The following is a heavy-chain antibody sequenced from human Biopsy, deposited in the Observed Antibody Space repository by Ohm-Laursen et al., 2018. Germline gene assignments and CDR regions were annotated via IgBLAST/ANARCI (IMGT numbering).Heavy chain of an antibody. J-gene: IGHJ4*02. V-gene: IGHV4-34*01. CDR2: MNHGGST. D-gene: IGHD1-20*01. Sequence: SDTLSLTCAVYGGSFSGYYWSWIRQPPGKELEWIGEMNHGGSTNYNSSLKSRVTISVDTSKNQFSLKLNSVTAADTAVYYCARGSNWNDWSFDYWGQGTVVTVPS. CDR3: ARGSNWNDWSFDY. CDR1: GGSFSGYY.